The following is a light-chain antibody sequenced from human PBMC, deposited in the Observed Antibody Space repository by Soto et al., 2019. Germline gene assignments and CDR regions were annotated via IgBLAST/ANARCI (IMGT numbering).Light chain of an antibody. CDR1: QSIGST. CDR2: DAS. CDR3: QQRSKWPVA. Sequence: EIVLTQSPDTLSLSPGERAIFSCRTSQSIGSTLAWYQHKPGQAPRLLIYDASNRATGIPARFSGSGSGTDFPRTISCLEPEDFPVYVCQQRSKWPVAFGPGTTVYIE. V-gene: IGKV3-11*01. J-gene: IGKJ3*01.